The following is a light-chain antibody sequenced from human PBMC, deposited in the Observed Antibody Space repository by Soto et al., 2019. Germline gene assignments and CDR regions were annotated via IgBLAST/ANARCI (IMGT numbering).Light chain of an antibody. CDR1: GGHSSYA. V-gene: IGLV4-69*01. CDR2: LNSDGSH. CDR3: QTWGTGIVV. Sequence: QPVLTQSPSASASLGASVKLTCTLSGGHSSYAIAWNQQQPEKGPRYLMKLNSDGSHSKGDGIPDRFSGSSSGAERYLTISSLQSEDEADYYCQTWGTGIVVFGGGTKLTVL. J-gene: IGLJ2*01.